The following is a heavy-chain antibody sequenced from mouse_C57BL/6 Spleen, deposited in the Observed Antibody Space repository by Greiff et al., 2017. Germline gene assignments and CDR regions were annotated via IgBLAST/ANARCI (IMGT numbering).Heavy chain of an antibody. V-gene: IGHV1-81*01. CDR2: IYPRSGNT. J-gene: IGHJ2*01. CDR1: GYTFTSYG. D-gene: IGHD2-5*01. CDR3: ARAYYSNYGDY. Sequence: VKLVESGAELARPGASVKLSCKASGYTFTSYGISWVKQRTGQGLEWIGEIYPRSGNTYYNEKFKGKATLTADKSSSTAYMELRSLTSEDSAVYFCARAYYSNYGDYWGQGTTLTVSS.